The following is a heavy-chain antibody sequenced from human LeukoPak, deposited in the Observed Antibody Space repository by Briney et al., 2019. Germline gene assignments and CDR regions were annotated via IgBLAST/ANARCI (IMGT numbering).Heavy chain of an antibody. Sequence: ASVTVSFKSSGYTFTCKHIHWVRQPPAQGLEWMGIINTNDGSTTNAQKFQGRITMTSDTSTSTVYMELSSRSSWDTAVFYCAREPTMVVVVVGALYGMDVRGEGNSGSVSS. V-gene: IGHV1-46*01. D-gene: IGHD3-22*01. CDR3: AREPTMVVVVVGALYGMDV. J-gene: IGHJ6*02. CDR1: GYTFTCKH. CDR2: INTNDGST.